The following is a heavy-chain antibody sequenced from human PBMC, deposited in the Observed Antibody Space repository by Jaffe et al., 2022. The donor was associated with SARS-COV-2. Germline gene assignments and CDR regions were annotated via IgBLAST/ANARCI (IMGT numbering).Heavy chain of an antibody. CDR3: ARHLRREGSAVWFDP. CDR2: IYTSGTT. V-gene: IGHV4-39*01. CDR1: GGSLGTDIHY. D-gene: IGHD3-10*01. Sequence: QLQLQESGPGLVKPSGTLSLTCTVSGGSLGTDIHYWGWIRQPPGKDLEWIGSIYTSGTTLYSPSLESRVTLSVDTSENRFSLKLSSVAASDTAIYYCARHLRREGSAVWFDPWSQGTLVIVSS. J-gene: IGHJ5*02.